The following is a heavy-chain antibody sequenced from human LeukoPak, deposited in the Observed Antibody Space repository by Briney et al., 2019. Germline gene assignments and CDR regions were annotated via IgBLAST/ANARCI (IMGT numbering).Heavy chain of an antibody. J-gene: IGHJ3*02. CDR3: AADVISGAFDI. Sequence: AASVKLSCKASGFTFTSSAMQWVRQARGQRLEWIGWIVVGRGNTNYAQKFQERVTITRDMSTSTAYKELSSLRSEDTAVYYCAADVISGAFDIWGQGTMVTVSS. CDR1: GFTFTSSA. CDR2: IVVGRGNT. D-gene: IGHD3-16*02. V-gene: IGHV1-58*02.